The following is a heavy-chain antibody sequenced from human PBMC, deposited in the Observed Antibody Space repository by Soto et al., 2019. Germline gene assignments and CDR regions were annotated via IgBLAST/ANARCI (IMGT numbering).Heavy chain of an antibody. Sequence: ASETLSLSCPVYGGSFSGYYWSLIRPPPGKGLEWIGEINHSGSTNYNPSLKSRVTISVDMSKNQFSLKLSSVTAADTAVYYRARGGRQQLIPTPISYKIDYWGQGTLVTVS. D-gene: IGHD6-13*01. CDR3: ARGGRQQLIPTPISYKIDY. CDR2: INHSGST. J-gene: IGHJ4*02. CDR1: GGSFSGYY. V-gene: IGHV4-34*01.